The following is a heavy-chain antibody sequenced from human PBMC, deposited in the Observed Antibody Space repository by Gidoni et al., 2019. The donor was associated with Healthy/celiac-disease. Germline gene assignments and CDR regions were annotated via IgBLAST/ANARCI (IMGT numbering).Heavy chain of an antibody. Sequence: EVQLVESGGGLVQPGGSLSLSCSASGFPFSSYAMPWVRQAPGKGLEYVSAISSNGGSTYYADSVKGRFTISRDNSKNTLYLQMSSLRAEDTAVYYCVKLGDGYNIQIDYWGQGTLVTVSS. D-gene: IGHD3-16*01. CDR3: VKLGDGYNIQIDY. J-gene: IGHJ4*02. V-gene: IGHV3-64D*06. CDR1: GFPFSSYA. CDR2: ISSNGGST.